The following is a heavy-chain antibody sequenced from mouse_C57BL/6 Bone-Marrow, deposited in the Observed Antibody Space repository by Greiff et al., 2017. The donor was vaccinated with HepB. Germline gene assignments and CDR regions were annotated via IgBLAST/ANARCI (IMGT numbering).Heavy chain of an antibody. CDR1: GYAFTNYL. CDR3: ARCLWGLDY. V-gene: IGHV1-54*01. CDR2: INPGSGGT. D-gene: IGHD6-1*01. J-gene: IGHJ2*01. Sequence: QVQLQQSGAELVRPGTSVKVSCKASGYAFTNYLIEWVKQRPGQGLEWIGVINPGSGGTNYNEKFKGKATLTADKSSSTAYMQLSSLTSEDSAVYFCARCLWGLDYWCQGTTLTVTA.